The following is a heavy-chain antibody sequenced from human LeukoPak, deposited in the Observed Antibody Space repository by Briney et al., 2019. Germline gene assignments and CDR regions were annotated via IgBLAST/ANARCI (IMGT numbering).Heavy chain of an antibody. J-gene: IGHJ4*02. V-gene: IGHV4-4*07. Sequence: SETLSLTCAVYGGSFSGYYWSWIRQPAGKGLEWIGRIHTSGSTNYNPSLKSRVSISVDTSKNQFSLKLSSVTAADAAVYYCARDTYYYGSGSYRLDYWGQGTLVTVSS. CDR3: ARDTYYYGSGSYRLDY. CDR1: GGSFSGYY. D-gene: IGHD3-10*01. CDR2: IHTSGST.